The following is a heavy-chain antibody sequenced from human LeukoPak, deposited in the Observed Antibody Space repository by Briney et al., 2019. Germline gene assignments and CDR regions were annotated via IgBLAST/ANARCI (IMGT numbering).Heavy chain of an antibody. CDR1: GFTFSTYA. D-gene: IGHD3-9*01. CDR2: ISSNGGST. V-gene: IGHV3-64*01. Sequence: GGSLRLSCAASGFTFSTYAMHWVRQAPGKGLEYVSAISSNGGSTYYANSVKGRFTISRDNSKNTLYLQMGSLRVEDMAVYYCARGSLTGGPPPEYFDSWGQGTLVTVSS. J-gene: IGHJ4*02. CDR3: ARGSLTGGPPPEYFDS.